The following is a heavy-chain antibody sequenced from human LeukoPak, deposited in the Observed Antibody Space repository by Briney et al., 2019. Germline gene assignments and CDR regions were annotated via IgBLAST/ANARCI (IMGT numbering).Heavy chain of an antibody. J-gene: IGHJ5*02. D-gene: IGHD3-22*01. CDR1: GGSISSGDYY. CDR3: ARNLYDSSGPYGTSGFDP. V-gene: IGHV4-30-4*01. CDR2: VYYSGST. Sequence: SETLSLTCTVSGGSISSGDYYWSWIRQPPGKGLEWIGYVYYSGSTYYNPPLKSRVTISVDTSKNQFSLKLSSVTAADTAVYYCARNLYDSSGPYGTSGFDPWGQGTLVTVSS.